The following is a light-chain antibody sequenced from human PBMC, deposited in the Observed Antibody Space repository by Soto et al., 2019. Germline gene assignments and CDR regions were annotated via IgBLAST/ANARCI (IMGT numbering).Light chain of an antibody. CDR1: VLAKKY. CDR3: YSAADNSVV. Sequence: SYELTQPSSVSVSPGQTARITCSGDVLAKKYARWFQQKPGQAPVLVIYQDRERPSGIPERFSGSSSGTTVTLTISGAQVEDEADYYCYSAADNSVVFGGGTKVTVL. V-gene: IGLV3-27*01. CDR2: QDR. J-gene: IGLJ2*01.